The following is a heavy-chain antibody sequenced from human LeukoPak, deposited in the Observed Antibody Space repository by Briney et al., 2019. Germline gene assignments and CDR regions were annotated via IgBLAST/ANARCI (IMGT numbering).Heavy chain of an antibody. CDR1: GFNFGTHW. CDR2: IKKDGSEK. Sequence: PGGSLRLSCAASGFNFGTHWMTWVRQAPGKGLECVAIIKKDGSEKYHVDSVKGRFTISRDNAKNSLYLQMNSLRAEDTAVYYCAREGYGGFDYWGQETLVTVSS. CDR3: AREGYGGFDY. D-gene: IGHD5-12*01. J-gene: IGHJ4*02. V-gene: IGHV3-7*01.